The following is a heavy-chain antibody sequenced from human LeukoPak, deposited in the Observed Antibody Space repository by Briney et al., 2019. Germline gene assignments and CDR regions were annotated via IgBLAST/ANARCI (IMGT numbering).Heavy chain of an antibody. CDR1: GFTFSSYG. Sequence: GRSLRLSCAASGFTFSSYGMPWVRQAPGKALDWITVKWYDGSNKYYADSVKGRFTISRDNSKNTLYLQMNSLRAEDTAVYYCAKDSGLVPAAPSPLDYWGQGTLVTVSS. V-gene: IGHV3-33*06. J-gene: IGHJ4*02. CDR3: AKDSGLVPAAPSPLDY. CDR2: KWYDGSNK. D-gene: IGHD2-2*01.